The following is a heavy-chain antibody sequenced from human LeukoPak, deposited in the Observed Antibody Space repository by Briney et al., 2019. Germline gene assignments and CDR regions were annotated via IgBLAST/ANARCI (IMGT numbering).Heavy chain of an antibody. CDR1: GYTFTSYD. CDR2: MNPNSGNT. D-gene: IGHD3-16*02. Sequence: ASVKVSCKASGYTFTSYDINWVRQATGQGLEWMGWMNPNSGNTGYAQKFQGRVTMTRNTSISTAYMELSSLRSEDMAVYYCARDQGGLRLGELSSPYYFDYWGQGTLVTVSS. J-gene: IGHJ4*02. CDR3: ARDQGGLRLGELSSPYYFDY. V-gene: IGHV1-8*01.